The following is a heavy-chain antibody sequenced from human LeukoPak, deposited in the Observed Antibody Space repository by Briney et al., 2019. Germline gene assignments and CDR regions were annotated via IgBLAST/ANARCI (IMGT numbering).Heavy chain of an antibody. Sequence: GGSLRLSCAASGFSFNDYYMSWIRQAPGKGLEWVSYISSSGSTIYYADSVKGRFTISRDNANNSLYLQMNSLRVEDTAVYYCARAGNYYYMDVWGKGTTVTVSS. V-gene: IGHV3-11*04. CDR3: ARAGNYYYMDV. CDR1: GFSFNDYY. CDR2: ISSSGSTI. J-gene: IGHJ6*03.